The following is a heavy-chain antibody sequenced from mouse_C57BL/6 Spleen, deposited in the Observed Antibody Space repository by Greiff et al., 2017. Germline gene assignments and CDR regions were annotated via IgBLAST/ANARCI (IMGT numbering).Heavy chain of an antibody. V-gene: IGHV1-64*01. CDR1: GYTFTSYW. J-gene: IGHJ2*01. CDR2: IHPNSGST. D-gene: IGHD1-1*02. Sequence: QVQLQQPGAELVKPGASVKLSCKASGYTFTSYWMHWVKQRPGQGLEWIGMIHPNSGSTNYNEKFKSKATLTVDKSSSTAYMQLSSLTSEDSAVYYCARVVRSFYFDYWGQGTTLTVSS. CDR3: ARVVRSFYFDY.